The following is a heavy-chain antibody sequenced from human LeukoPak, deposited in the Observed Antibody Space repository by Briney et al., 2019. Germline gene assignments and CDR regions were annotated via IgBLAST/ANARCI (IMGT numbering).Heavy chain of an antibody. D-gene: IGHD6-19*01. CDR3: ARHSSGSGGAFQY. Sequence: SETLSLTCTVSGGSISSYYWSWIRQPPGKGLEWIGYMDDSGSTNYNPSLTSRVTISEDTSKNQLSLKLGSVTAADTAVYYCARHSSGSGGAFQYWGQGTPVTVSS. J-gene: IGHJ4*02. CDR1: GGSISSYY. V-gene: IGHV4-59*08. CDR2: MDDSGST.